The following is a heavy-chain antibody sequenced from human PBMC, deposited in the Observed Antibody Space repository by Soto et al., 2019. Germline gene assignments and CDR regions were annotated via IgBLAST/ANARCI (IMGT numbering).Heavy chain of an antibody. Sequence: EVQLLESGGGLVQPGGSLRLSCAASGFTFSSYAMSWVRQAPGKGLEWVSAISGSGGSTYYADSVKGRFTISRDNSKNTLYLQRTSLRAADTDVYYCGSSSWRVDYWGQGTLVTVSS. CDR2: ISGSGGST. CDR3: GSSSWRVDY. J-gene: IGHJ4*02. V-gene: IGHV3-23*01. D-gene: IGHD6-13*01. CDR1: GFTFSSYA.